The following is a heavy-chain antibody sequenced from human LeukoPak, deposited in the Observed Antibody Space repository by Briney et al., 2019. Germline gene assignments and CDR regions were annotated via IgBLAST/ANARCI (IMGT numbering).Heavy chain of an antibody. CDR3: ARGPNYYGSGSYEGGCFDY. V-gene: IGHV1-2*02. Sequence: ASVKVSCKASGYTFTGYYMHWVRPAPGQGLEWMGWINPNSGGTNYAQKFQGRVTMTRDTSISTAYMELSRLRSDDTAVYYCARGPNYYGSGSYEGGCFDYWGQGTLVTVSS. J-gene: IGHJ4*02. CDR1: GYTFTGYY. CDR2: INPNSGGT. D-gene: IGHD3-10*01.